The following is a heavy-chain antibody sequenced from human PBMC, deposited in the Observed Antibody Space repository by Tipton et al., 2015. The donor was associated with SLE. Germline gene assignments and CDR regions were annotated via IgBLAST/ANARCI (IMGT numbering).Heavy chain of an antibody. CDR1: GFTFSSYW. Sequence: SLRLSCAASGFTFSSYWMSWVRQAPGKGLEWVANIKEDGSEKYYVDSVKGRFTISRDNAKTSLYLQMNSLGAEDTAVYYCARKALTTVTFFDYWGQGTLVTVT. J-gene: IGHJ4*02. CDR2: IKEDGSEK. D-gene: IGHD4-17*01. V-gene: IGHV3-7*01. CDR3: ARKALTTVTFFDY.